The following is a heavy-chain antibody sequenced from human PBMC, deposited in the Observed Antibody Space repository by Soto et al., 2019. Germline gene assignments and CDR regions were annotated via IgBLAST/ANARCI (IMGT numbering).Heavy chain of an antibody. CDR2: ISYDGSNK. J-gene: IGHJ4*02. Sequence: QVQLVESGGGVVQPGRSLRLSCAASGFTFSSYGMHWVRQAPGKGLEWVAVISYDGSNKYYADSVKGRFTISRDNSKNTLYLQMNSLRAEDTAVYYCAKSSGFGVVIIPFDCWGQGTLVTVSS. CDR3: AKSSGFGVVIIPFDC. D-gene: IGHD3-3*01. CDR1: GFTFSSYG. V-gene: IGHV3-30*18.